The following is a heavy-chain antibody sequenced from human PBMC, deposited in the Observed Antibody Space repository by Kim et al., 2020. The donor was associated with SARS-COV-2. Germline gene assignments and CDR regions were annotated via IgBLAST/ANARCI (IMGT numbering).Heavy chain of an antibody. CDR1: GGSISSSSHY. J-gene: IGHJ5*02. V-gene: IGHV4-39*01. Sequence: SETLSLTCTVSGGSISSSSHYWGWIRQPPGKGLEWIGSIYYSGSTYYNPSLKSRVTISVDTSKNQFSLKLSSVTAADTAVYYCASALECGLRLGELCSGNWFDPWGQGTLVTVSS. CDR3: ASALECGLRLGELCSGNWFDP. CDR2: IYYSGST. D-gene: IGHD3-16*01.